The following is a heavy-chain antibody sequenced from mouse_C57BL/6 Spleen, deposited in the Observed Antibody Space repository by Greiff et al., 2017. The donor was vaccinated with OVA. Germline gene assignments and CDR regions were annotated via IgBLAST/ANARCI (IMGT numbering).Heavy chain of an antibody. CDR3: GYYSVYAMDY. D-gene: IGHD2-12*01. J-gene: IGHJ4*01. CDR1: GYTFTSYD. CDR2: IYPRDGST. V-gene: IGHV1-85*01. Sequence: QVQLKESGPELVKPGASVKLSCKASGYTFTSYDINWVKQRPGQGLEWIGWIYPRDGSTKYNEKFKGKATLTVDTSSSTAYMELHSLTSEDSAVYFCGYYSVYAMDYWGQGTSVTVSS.